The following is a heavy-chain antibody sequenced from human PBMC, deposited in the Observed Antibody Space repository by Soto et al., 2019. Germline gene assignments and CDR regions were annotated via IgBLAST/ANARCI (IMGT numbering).Heavy chain of an antibody. CDR1: GGSFSGYY. CDR3: ARGLRSEMDY. CDR2: INHSGST. Sequence: QVQLQQWGAGLLKPSETLSLTCAVYGGSFSGYYWSWIRQPPGKGLEWIGEINHSGSTNYNPSLKSRVTISVDTSKNQFSLKLSSVTAADTAVYYCARGLRSEMDYWSQGTLVTVSS. J-gene: IGHJ4*02. V-gene: IGHV4-34*01.